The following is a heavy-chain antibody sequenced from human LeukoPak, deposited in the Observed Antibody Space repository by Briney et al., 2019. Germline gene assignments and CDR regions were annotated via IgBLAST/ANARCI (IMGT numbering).Heavy chain of an antibody. CDR3: AQTDYYGLGTN. Sequence: SETLSLTCTVSGGSISSYYWSWIRQPPGKGLEWIGYIYYSGSTTYNPSLRSRVTISVDTSKNQFSLSLNSLTAADTAGYFCAQTDYYGLGTNWGPGTLVTVSS. V-gene: IGHV4-59*01. CDR2: IYYSGST. CDR1: GGSISSYY. J-gene: IGHJ4*02. D-gene: IGHD3-10*01.